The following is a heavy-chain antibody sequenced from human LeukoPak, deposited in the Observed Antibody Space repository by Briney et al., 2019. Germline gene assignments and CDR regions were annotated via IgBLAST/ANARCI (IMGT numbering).Heavy chain of an antibody. V-gene: IGHV1-18*01. CDR1: GYTFTSYG. D-gene: IGHD3-3*01. CDR3: ARVIFHDFWSGYPDY. J-gene: IGHJ4*02. Sequence: ASVKVSCKASGYTFTSYGISWVRQAPGQGLERMGWISAYNGNTNYAQKLQGRVTMTTDTSTSTAYMELRSLRSDDTAVYYCARVIFHDFWSGYPDYWGQGTLVTVSS. CDR2: ISAYNGNT.